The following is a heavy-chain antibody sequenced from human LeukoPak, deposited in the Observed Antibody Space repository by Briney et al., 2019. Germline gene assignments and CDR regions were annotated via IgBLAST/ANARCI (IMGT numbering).Heavy chain of an antibody. CDR3: ARDSHYGSGSYSYYYYYYGTDV. D-gene: IGHD3-10*01. J-gene: IGHJ6*02. CDR1: GYTFTSYG. V-gene: IGHV1-18*01. Sequence: ASVKVSCKASGYTFTSYGISWVRQAPGQGLEWMGWISAYNGNTNYAQKLQGRVTMTTDTSTSTAYMELRSLRSDDTAVYYCARDSHYGSGSYSYYYYYYGTDVWGQGTTVTVSS. CDR2: ISAYNGNT.